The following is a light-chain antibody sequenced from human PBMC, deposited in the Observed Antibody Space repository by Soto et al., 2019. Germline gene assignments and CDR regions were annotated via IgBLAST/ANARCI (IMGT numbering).Light chain of an antibody. V-gene: IGLV2-23*01. CDR3: YSYAGSSIYV. CDR2: EDS. Sequence: QSLLTQPASVSGSPGQSITMSCPGTTSDVGSYSLLSWYQQHPGKAPKLMIYEDSKRPSGVSNRFSGSKSGNTASLTISGLQAEDEADYYCYSYAGSSIYVFGTGTKVTVL. J-gene: IGLJ1*01. CDR1: TSDVGSYSL.